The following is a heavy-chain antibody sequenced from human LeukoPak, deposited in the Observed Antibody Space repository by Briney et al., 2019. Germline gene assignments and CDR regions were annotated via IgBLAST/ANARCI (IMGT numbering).Heavy chain of an antibody. J-gene: IGHJ4*02. CDR2: IRYDGSNK. CDR1: GFTFSSYG. Sequence: GGSLRLSCAASGFTFSSYGMHWVRQAPGKGLEWVAFIRYDGSNKYYADSVKGRFTISRDNSKNTLYLQMNSLRAEDTAVYYCARARSKAAAGTGDLYCFDYWGQGTLVTVSS. CDR3: ARARSKAAAGTGDLYCFDY. V-gene: IGHV3-30*02. D-gene: IGHD6-13*01.